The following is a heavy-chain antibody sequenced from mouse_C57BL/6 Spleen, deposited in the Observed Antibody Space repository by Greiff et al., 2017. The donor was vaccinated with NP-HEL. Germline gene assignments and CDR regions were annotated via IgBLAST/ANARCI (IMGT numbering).Heavy chain of an antibody. Sequence: EVKLVESGGGLVKPGGSLKLSCAASGFTFSDYGMHWVRQAPEKGLEWVAYISSGSSTIYYADTVKGRFTISRDNAKNTLFLQMTSLRSEDTAMYYCARKALNWDYFDYWGQGTTLTVSS. D-gene: IGHD4-1*01. CDR3: ARKALNWDYFDY. J-gene: IGHJ2*01. CDR1: GFTFSDYG. CDR2: ISSGSSTI. V-gene: IGHV5-17*01.